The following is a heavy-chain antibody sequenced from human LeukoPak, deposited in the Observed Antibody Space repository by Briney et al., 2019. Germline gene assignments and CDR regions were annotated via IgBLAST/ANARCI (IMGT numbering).Heavy chain of an antibody. CDR3: ARVGAQWLAFDY. Sequence: SQTLSLTCTVSGGSISSGSYYWSWIRQPAGKGLEWIGRIYTSGSTNYNPSLKNRVTISVDRSKNQFSLKLSSVTAADTAVYYCARVGAQWLAFDYWGQGTLVTVSS. CDR1: GGSISSGSYY. D-gene: IGHD6-19*01. V-gene: IGHV4-61*02. J-gene: IGHJ4*02. CDR2: IYTSGST.